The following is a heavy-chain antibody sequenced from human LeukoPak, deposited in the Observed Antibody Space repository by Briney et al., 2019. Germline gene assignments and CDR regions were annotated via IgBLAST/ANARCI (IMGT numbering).Heavy chain of an antibody. CDR3: AGVYCSGGSCYYIDY. J-gene: IGHJ4*02. D-gene: IGHD2-15*01. CDR2: ISGSGYST. V-gene: IGHV3-23*01. CDR1: GFTFNNYA. Sequence: RPGGSLRLSCVASGFTFNNYAMTWVRQAPGKGLEWVSAISGSGYSTYYADSVKGRFTISRDNAKNSLYLQMNSLRAEDTAVYYCAGVYCSGGSCYYIDYWGQGTLVTVSS.